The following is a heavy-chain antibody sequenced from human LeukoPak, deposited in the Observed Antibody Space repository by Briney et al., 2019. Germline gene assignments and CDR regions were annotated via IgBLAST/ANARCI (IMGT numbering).Heavy chain of an antibody. J-gene: IGHJ4*02. CDR3: VTSGCSGATCYFYFDY. D-gene: IGHD2-15*01. Sequence: PGGSLRLSCAASGFTFSDYYMSWIRQAPGKGLEWVSYISSSGSSIYYADSVKGRFTISRDNAKNSLFLQMNSLRPEDTAVYYCVTSGCSGATCYFYFDYWGQGTLVTVSS. CDR2: ISSSGSSI. V-gene: IGHV3-11*04. CDR1: GFTFSDYY.